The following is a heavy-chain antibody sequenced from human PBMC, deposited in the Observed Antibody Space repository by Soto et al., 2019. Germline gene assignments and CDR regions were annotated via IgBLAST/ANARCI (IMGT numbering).Heavy chain of an antibody. V-gene: IGHV1-3*01. J-gene: IGHJ4*02. Sequence: ASVKVSCKASGYSFTGYAMHWVRQAHGQRLEWMGWINAGNGNTKYSQKFQGRVTNTRDTSASTAYMELSSLRTEDRAVYYWGSAVAVPADFAYWRPGTLVTVSS. CDR2: INAGNGNT. CDR1: GYSFTGYA. CDR3: GSAVAVPADFAY. D-gene: IGHD6-19*01.